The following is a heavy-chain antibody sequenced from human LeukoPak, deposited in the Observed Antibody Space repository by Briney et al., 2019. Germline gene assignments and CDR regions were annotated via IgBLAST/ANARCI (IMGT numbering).Heavy chain of an antibody. CDR2: ITQDGTDK. J-gene: IGHJ4*02. CDR3: ARAIGGRYPRFDS. V-gene: IGHV3-7*01. D-gene: IGHD1-26*01. Sequence: GGSLRLSCAASGFTFSSYWMSWVRQAPGKGLEWVANITQDGTDKYYVDSMKGRFSISRDNARNTVYLQMNSLRAEDTAVYYCARAIGGRYPRFDSWGQGIPVTVSS. CDR1: GFTFSSYW.